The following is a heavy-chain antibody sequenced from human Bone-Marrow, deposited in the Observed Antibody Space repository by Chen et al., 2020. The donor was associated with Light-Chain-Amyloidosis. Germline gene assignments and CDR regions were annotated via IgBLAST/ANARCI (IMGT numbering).Heavy chain of an antibody. CDR1: GEPFSSYA. J-gene: IGHJ6*02. V-gene: IGHV1-69*04. CDR3: ASAPPTTFNVYAMDV. Sequence: QVQLVQSGAEVKKPGSSVQVSCKASGEPFSSYAISWVRQAPGQGLEWVGRIIPMLETTKYAQKFLGRVEITADRSTRTSHLEMTGLTFEDTAIYYCASAPPTTFNVYAMDVWGQGTTVVVSS. D-gene: IGHD3-3*02. CDR2: IIPMLETT.